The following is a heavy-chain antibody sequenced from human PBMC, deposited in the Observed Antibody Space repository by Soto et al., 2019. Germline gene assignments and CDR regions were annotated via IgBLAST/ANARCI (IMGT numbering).Heavy chain of an antibody. CDR2: VIPLFDTA. D-gene: IGHD5-18*01. J-gene: IGHJ6*02. CDR3: ATGGHNDGYNFYHGMDV. CDR1: GGIFTNNA. Sequence: QVQVVQSGAEVKKPGSSVKVSCKVSGGIFTNNAISWVRQAPGQGLEWLGGVIPLFDTAYYAQIFRGRLMISADGATTTAYRELSRLTSADTAVYFCATGGHNDGYNFYHGMDVWGQGTTVTVS. V-gene: IGHV1-69*01.